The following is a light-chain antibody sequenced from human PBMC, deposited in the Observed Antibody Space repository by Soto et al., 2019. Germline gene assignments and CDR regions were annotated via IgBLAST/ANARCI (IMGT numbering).Light chain of an antibody. CDR1: QGLSSNY. CDR2: GAS. CDR3: QQYGNSPPT. Sequence: EIVLTQSPGTLSLSPGERATLSCRASQGLSSNYLAWYQQRPGQAPRLLIYGASSRATGIPERFSGSGSATDFTLTISRLEPEDFAVYHCQQYGNSPPTFGGGTKVGI. V-gene: IGKV3-20*01. J-gene: IGKJ4*01.